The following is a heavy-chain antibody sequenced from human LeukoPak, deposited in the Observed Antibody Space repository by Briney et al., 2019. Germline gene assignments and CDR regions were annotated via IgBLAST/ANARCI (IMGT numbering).Heavy chain of an antibody. Sequence: GGSLRLSCAAPGFTFSSYAMSWVRQAPGKGLEWVSAISGSGGSTYYADSVKGRFTISRDNSKNTLYLQMNSLRAEDTAVYYCAKSLTTVTTGGWYFDLWGRGTLVTVSS. CDR3: AKSLTTVTTGGWYFDL. J-gene: IGHJ2*01. D-gene: IGHD4-17*01. CDR1: GFTFSSYA. CDR2: ISGSGGST. V-gene: IGHV3-23*01.